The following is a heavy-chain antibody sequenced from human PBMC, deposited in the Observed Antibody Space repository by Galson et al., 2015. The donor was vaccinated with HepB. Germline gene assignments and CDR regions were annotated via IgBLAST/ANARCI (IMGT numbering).Heavy chain of an antibody. CDR3: ARDPSPVLRFLEWLLFDAFDI. D-gene: IGHD3-3*01. CDR1: GFTFSSYS. V-gene: IGHV3-48*01. Sequence: SLRLSCAASGFTFSSYSMNWVRQAPGKGLEWVSYISSSSSTIYYADSVKGRFTISRDNAKNSLYLQMNSLRAEDTAVYYCARDPSPVLRFLEWLLFDAFDIWGQGTMVTVSS. CDR2: ISSSSSTI. J-gene: IGHJ3*02.